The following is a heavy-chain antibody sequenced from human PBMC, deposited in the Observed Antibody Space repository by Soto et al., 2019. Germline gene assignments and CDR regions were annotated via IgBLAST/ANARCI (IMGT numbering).Heavy chain of an antibody. D-gene: IGHD3-10*01. V-gene: IGHV3-33*01. CDR2: IWYDGSNK. J-gene: IGHJ4*02. CDR1: GFTFSSYG. CDR3: ARENYGSGSYYNSHFDY. Sequence: QVQLVESGGGVVQPGRSLRLSCAASGFTFSSYGMHWVRQAPGKGLEWVAVIWYDGSNKYYADSVKGRFTISRVNSKNTLYLQMNSLRAEDTAVYYCARENYGSGSYYNSHFDYWGQGTLVTVSS.